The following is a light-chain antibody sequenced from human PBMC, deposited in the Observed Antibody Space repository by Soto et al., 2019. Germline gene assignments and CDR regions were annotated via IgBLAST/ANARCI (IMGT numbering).Light chain of an antibody. V-gene: IGKV3-15*01. J-gene: IGKJ1*01. CDR1: QSISSN. CDR3: QQYNNWPRT. CDR2: GAS. Sequence: EIVMTQSPATLSVSPGDRVTLSCWASQSISSNLAWYQQKRGQAPRILIYGASTRYTGIPGRFSGSGSGTEFTLTISNLQSEDFAVYYCQQYNNWPRTFGQGTSVEIK.